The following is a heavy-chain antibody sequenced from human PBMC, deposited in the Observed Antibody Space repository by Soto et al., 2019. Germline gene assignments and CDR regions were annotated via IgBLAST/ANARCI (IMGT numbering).Heavy chain of an antibody. CDR3: AKGSEEGSGIFDY. CDR1: GFTFSSYA. J-gene: IGHJ4*02. CDR2: ISGSGGST. D-gene: IGHD3-10*01. V-gene: IGHV3-23*01. Sequence: VQLLESGGGLVQPGGSLRLSCAASGFTFSSYAMNWVRQAPGKGLEWVSAISGSGGSTYYADSVKGRFTISRDNSKNTLYLQMNSLRAEDTAVYYCAKGSEEGSGIFDYWGQGTLVTVSS.